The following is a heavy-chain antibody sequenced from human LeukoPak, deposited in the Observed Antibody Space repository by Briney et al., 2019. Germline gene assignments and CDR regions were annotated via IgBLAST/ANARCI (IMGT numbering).Heavy chain of an antibody. V-gene: IGHV4-34*01. CDR2: INHSGST. CDR3: ARVTGYTIEDYFDY. Sequence: SETLSLTCAVYGGSFSGYYWSWIRQPPGKGLEWIGEINHSGSTNYNPSLKSRVTISVDTSKNQFSLKLSSVTAADTAVYYCARVTGYTIEDYFDYWGQGTLVTVSS. J-gene: IGHJ4*02. CDR1: GGSFSGYY. D-gene: IGHD3-9*01.